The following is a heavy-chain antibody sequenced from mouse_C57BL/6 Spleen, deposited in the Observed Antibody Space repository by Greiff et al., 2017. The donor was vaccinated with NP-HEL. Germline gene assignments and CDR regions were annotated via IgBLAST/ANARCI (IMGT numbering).Heavy chain of an antibody. D-gene: IGHD2-1*01. J-gene: IGHJ2*01. CDR3: ARYKRGNYRPEGFDY. CDR2: IRNKANGYPS. CDR1: GFTFTAYY. Sequence: EVKLMESGGGLVQPGGSLSLSCAASGFTFTAYYMSWVRQPPGKALEWLGFIRNKANGYPSEYSASVKGRFTISRDNSQSILYLQMNALRAEDSATYYCARYKRGNYRPEGFDYWGQGTTLTVSS. V-gene: IGHV7-3*01.